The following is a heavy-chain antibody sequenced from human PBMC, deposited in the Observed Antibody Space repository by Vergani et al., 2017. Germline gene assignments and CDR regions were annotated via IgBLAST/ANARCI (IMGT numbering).Heavy chain of an antibody. CDR3: ARDRVGPKYYYDSSGYYLAGSNAFDI. Sequence: VQILQSGGGVVQPGGSLRLSCTLSGFTLNTYGIHWVRQAPGKGLEWVSSISSSSSYIYYADSVKGRFTISRDNAKNSLYLQMNSLRAEDTAVYYCARDRVGPKYYYDSSGYYLAGSNAFDIWGQGTMVTVSS. V-gene: IGHV3-21*01. CDR1: GFTLNTYG. J-gene: IGHJ3*02. D-gene: IGHD3-22*01. CDR2: ISSSSSYI.